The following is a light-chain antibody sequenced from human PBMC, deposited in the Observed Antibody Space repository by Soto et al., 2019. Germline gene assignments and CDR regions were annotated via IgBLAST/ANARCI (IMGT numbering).Light chain of an antibody. CDR3: QQRSDWPPVFS. Sequence: EIVLTQSPATLSLSPGERATLSCRASQSFSSYLAWYQQKPGQAPRLLIYDASKRAPGIPARFSGRGSGTDFTLTISSPEPEDFAVYYCQQRSDWPPVFSFGQGTRLEIK. CDR1: QSFSSY. CDR2: DAS. J-gene: IGKJ5*01. V-gene: IGKV3-11*01.